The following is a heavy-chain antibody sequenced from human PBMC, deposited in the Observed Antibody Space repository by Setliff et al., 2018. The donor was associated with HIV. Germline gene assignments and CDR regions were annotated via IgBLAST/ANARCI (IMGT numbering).Heavy chain of an antibody. J-gene: IGHJ4*02. D-gene: IGHD3-22*01. CDR3: ASHDYYDSSVYYYRFDY. CDR1: GYSFTSYW. CDR2: IDPSDSYT. V-gene: IGHV5-10-1*01. Sequence: GESLKISCKGSGYSFTSYWINWVRQMPGKGLEWMGRIDPSDSYTNYNPSFQGHITISADKSISTAYLQWSSLKASDTAMYYCASHDYYDSSVYYYRFDYWGQGTLVTVSS.